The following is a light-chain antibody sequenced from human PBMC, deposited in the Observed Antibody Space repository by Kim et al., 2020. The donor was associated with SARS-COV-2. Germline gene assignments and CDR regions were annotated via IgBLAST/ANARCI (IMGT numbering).Light chain of an antibody. J-gene: IGLJ2*01. CDR1: SSDVGAYDY. CDR2: EVT. V-gene: IGLV2-8*01. Sequence: QSALTQSPSASGSPGQSVTISCTGTSSDVGAYDYVSWYQQHSGKAPKLLIYEVTKRPSGVPDRFSGSKSGNTASLTVFGLQTEDEADYYCSSYADNNNFVVLGGGTQLTVL. CDR3: SSYADNNNFVV.